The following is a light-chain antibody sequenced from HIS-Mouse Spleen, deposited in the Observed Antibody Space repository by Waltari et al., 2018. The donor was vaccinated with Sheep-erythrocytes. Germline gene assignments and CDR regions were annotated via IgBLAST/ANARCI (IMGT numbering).Light chain of an antibody. Sequence: QSALTQPASVSGSPGQSITISCTGTSSDVGSYNLVSWYQQHPGKAPQLMIYEGSKRPSGVSHRFSCSKSGNTASLTISGLQAEDEADYYCCSYAGSSTWVFGGGTKLTVL. J-gene: IGLJ3*02. CDR1: SSDVGSYNL. CDR3: CSYAGSSTWV. V-gene: IGLV2-23*01. CDR2: EGS.